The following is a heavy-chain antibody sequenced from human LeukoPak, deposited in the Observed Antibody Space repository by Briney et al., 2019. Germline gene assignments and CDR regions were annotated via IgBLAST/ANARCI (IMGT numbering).Heavy chain of an antibody. J-gene: IGHJ4*02. Sequence: KTSETLSLTCNVSGGSISSGGYYWSWIRQHPGKGLEWIGYIYYSGSTYYNPSLKSRATISVDTSKNQFSLKLSSVTAADTAVYYCARLAHNYGYYFDYWGQGTLVTVSS. V-gene: IGHV4-31*03. CDR1: GGSISSGGYY. CDR2: IYYSGST. CDR3: ARLAHNYGYYFDY. D-gene: IGHD5-18*01.